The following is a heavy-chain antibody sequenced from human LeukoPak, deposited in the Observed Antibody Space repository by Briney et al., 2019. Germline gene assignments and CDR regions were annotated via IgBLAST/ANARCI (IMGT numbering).Heavy chain of an antibody. J-gene: IGHJ4*02. CDR3: ARRKNYGSSDY. CDR1: GGSFSGYY. Sequence: PSETLSLTCAVYGGSFSGYYWSWIRQPPGKGLEWIGEINHSGSTNYNPSLKSRVTISVDTSKNQFTLKLSSVTAADTAVYYCARRKNYGSSDYWGQGTLVTVSS. D-gene: IGHD1-26*01. V-gene: IGHV4-34*01. CDR2: INHSGST.